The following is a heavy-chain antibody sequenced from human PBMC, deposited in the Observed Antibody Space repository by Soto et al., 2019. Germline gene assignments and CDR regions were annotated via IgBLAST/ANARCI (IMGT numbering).Heavy chain of an antibody. D-gene: IGHD6-19*01. J-gene: IGHJ1*01. V-gene: IGHV4-34*01. CDR3: ARVTSSGWYRYFQH. CDR1: GGYISGYS. CDR2: INHSGST. Sequence: LVLRSHSCTVEGGYISGYSWCRISQNPGKGLEWIGEINHSGSTNYNPSLKSRVTISVDTSKNQFSLKLSSVTAADTAVYYCARVTSSGWYRYFQHWGQGTLVTVSS.